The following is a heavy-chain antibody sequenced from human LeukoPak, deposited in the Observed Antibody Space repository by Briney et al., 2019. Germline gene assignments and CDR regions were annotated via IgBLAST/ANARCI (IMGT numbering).Heavy chain of an antibody. J-gene: IGHJ4*02. CDR2: VSGSGGTP. Sequence: GGSLRLSCAASGFTFSTYAMNWVRQAPGKGLEWVSTVSGSGGTPHYADSVKGRFTISRDNSKNTLHLQMNSLRAEDTAVYYCAKGGDLITYFDYWGQGTLVTVSS. V-gene: IGHV3-23*01. CDR1: GFTFSTYA. CDR3: AKGGDLITYFDY. D-gene: IGHD3-16*01.